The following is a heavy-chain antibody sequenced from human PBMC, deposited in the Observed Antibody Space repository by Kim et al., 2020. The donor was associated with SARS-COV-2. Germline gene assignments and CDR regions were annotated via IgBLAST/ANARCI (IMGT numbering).Heavy chain of an antibody. Sequence: SGPTLVNPTQTLTLTCTFSGFSLSTSAMCVSWVRQPPGKALEWLARIDWNDDKYYSASLKTRLSVSKDTSKNQVVLTMTNMDPVDTATYYCARMRSAYSSGWYGYFDYWGQGTLVTVSS. CDR1: GFSLSTSAMC. J-gene: IGHJ4*02. V-gene: IGHV2-70*11. D-gene: IGHD6-19*01. CDR2: IDWNDDK. CDR3: ARMRSAYSSGWYGYFDY.